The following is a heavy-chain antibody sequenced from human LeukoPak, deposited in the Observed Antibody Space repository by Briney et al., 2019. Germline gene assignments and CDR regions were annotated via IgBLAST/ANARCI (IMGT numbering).Heavy chain of an antibody. CDR3: ARDQMQAGATSTDYGMDV. J-gene: IGHJ6*02. D-gene: IGHD1-26*01. Sequence: ASVKVSCKASGYTFTSYGISWVRQAPGQGLEWMGWISTYNGNTNYAQKLQGRVTMTTDTSTSTAYMELRSLRSDDTAVYYCARDQMQAGATSTDYGMDVWGQGTTVTVSS. CDR2: ISTYNGNT. V-gene: IGHV1-18*01. CDR1: GYTFTSYG.